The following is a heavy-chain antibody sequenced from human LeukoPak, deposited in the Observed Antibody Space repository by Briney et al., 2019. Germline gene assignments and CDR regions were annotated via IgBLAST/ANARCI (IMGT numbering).Heavy chain of an antibody. Sequence: ASVKVSCKASGYTFTSYYMHWVRQAPGQGLEGMGIINPSGGSTSYAQKFQGRVTMTRDMSTSTVYMELSSLRSEDTAVYYCARLMGDSSGYSYFDYWGQGTLVTVSS. J-gene: IGHJ4*02. CDR3: ARLMGDSSGYSYFDY. V-gene: IGHV1-46*01. CDR2: INPSGGST. D-gene: IGHD3-22*01. CDR1: GYTFTSYY.